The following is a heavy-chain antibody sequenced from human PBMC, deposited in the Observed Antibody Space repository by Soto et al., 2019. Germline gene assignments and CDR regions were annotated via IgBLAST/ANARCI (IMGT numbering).Heavy chain of an antibody. V-gene: IGHV4-4*07. CDR3: ARGGYYEYFRF. Sequence: QVQLQESGPGLVEPSETLSLTCTVSGDSMSSYYWNWIRQSAEKGLEWIGRISATGTTTYMPSLKSRSTLSVDTSKNQFSLKLKFVTAADTPVYFCARGGYYEYFRFWGQGTLVTVSS. J-gene: IGHJ1*01. CDR1: GDSMSSYY. D-gene: IGHD3-22*01. CDR2: ISATGTT.